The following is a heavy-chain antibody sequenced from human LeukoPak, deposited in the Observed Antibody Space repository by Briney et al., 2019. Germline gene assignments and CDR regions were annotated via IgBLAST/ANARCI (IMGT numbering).Heavy chain of an antibody. CDR3: AKDISKWELHFDY. CDR2: IDTDGSFT. J-gene: IGHJ4*02. CDR1: GFTFSSYW. Sequence: GGSLRLSCAASGFTFSSYWMHWVRQAPGKGLVWVSRIDTDGSFTSYADSVRGRFTISRDNAKNTLYLQMSSLRAEDTAVYYCAKDISKWELHFDYWGQGTLVTVSS. V-gene: IGHV3-74*01. D-gene: IGHD1-26*01.